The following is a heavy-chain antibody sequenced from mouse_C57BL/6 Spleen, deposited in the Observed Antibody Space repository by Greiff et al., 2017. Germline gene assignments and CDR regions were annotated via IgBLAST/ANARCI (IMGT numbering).Heavy chain of an antibody. J-gene: IGHJ1*03. CDR2: IYPGSGST. Sequence: QVQLQQSGAELVKPGASVKMSCKASGYTFTSYWITWVKQRPGQGLEWIGDIYPGSGSTNYNEKFKSKATLTVDTSSSTAYMQLSSLTSEDSAVYYCARGSTTVVATRYFDVWGTGTTVTVSS. CDR1: GYTFTSYW. D-gene: IGHD1-1*01. V-gene: IGHV1-55*01. CDR3: ARGSTTVVATRYFDV.